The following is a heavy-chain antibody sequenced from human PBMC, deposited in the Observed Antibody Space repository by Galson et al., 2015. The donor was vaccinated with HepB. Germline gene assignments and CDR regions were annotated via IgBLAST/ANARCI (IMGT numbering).Heavy chain of an antibody. D-gene: IGHD3-10*01. CDR3: AKDRSLLWFGETHYYYIDV. Sequence: SLRLSCAASGFTFDDYTMHWVRQAPGKGLEWVSLISWDGGSTYYADSVKGRFTISRDNSKNSLYLQMNSLRTEDTALYYCAKDRSLLWFGETHYYYIDVWGKGTTVTVSS. V-gene: IGHV3-43*01. J-gene: IGHJ6*03. CDR1: GFTFDDYT. CDR2: ISWDGGST.